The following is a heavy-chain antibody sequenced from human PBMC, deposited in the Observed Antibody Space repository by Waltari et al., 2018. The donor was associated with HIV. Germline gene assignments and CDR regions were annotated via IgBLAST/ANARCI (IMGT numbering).Heavy chain of an antibody. CDR2: IRGSGGST. CDR3: AKDDSTGSSGYYPFHY. V-gene: IGHV3-23*04. D-gene: IGHD3-22*01. J-gene: IGHJ4*02. Sequence: EVQLVESGGGLVQPGGSLRLSCAASGFTFTKYAMNWGRQAPGKGLEWVSAIRGSGGSTYYADSVKGRFTISRDNSKNTLYLQMNSLRAEDTVVYYCAKDDSTGSSGYYPFHYWGQGTLITVSS. CDR1: GFTFTKYA.